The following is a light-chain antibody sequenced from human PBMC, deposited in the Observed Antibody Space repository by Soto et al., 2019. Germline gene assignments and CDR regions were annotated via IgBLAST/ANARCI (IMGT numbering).Light chain of an antibody. CDR3: AAWDDSLSGVV. CDR2: RNN. CDR1: NSNIGSNY. J-gene: IGLJ2*01. Sequence: QSVLTQSPSASGTPGQRVTISCSGDNSNIGSNYVYWYQQLPGTAPNLLIYRNNQRPSGVPDRFSGSKSGTSASLAISGLRSEDETDYYCAAWDDSLSGVVFGGGTKLTVL. V-gene: IGLV1-47*01.